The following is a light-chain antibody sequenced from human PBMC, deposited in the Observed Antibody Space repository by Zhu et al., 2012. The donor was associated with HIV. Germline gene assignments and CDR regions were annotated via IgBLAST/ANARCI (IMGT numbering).Light chain of an antibody. CDR3: QQYNNWPRT. V-gene: IGKV3-15*01. Sequence: ETVMTQSPATLSLSPGESATLSCRASQSVSSNLAWYHQKPGQVPRLLIYGASTRATGIPARFSGSGSGTEFTLIISSMQSEDFAIYYCQQYNNWPRTFGQGTKVEIK. CDR1: QSVSSN. CDR2: GAS. J-gene: IGKJ1*01.